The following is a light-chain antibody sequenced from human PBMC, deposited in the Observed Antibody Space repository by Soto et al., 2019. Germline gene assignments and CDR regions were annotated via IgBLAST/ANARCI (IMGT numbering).Light chain of an antibody. CDR2: GAS. CDR1: QSVRNN. Sequence: EIVMTQSPATLSVSPGERATLSCRASQSVRNNLAWYQQKPGLAPRLLIYGASSRTTGIPDRFSGSGSGTDFTLTISRLEPEDFAMYYCQQCGGSPTFGQGTKVDIK. V-gene: IGKV3-20*01. J-gene: IGKJ1*01. CDR3: QQCGGSPT.